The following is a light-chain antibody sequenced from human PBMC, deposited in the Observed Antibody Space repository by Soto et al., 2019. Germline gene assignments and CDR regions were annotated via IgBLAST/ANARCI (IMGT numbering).Light chain of an antibody. CDR2: GAS. J-gene: IGKJ1*01. Sequence: EIVLTQSPGTLSLSPGERATLSCRASLSVSSSYLAWYQQKPGQAPRLLIYGASSRATGIPDRFSGSGSGTDFTITISRLEPEDFAVYYCQQYGSSPLWTFGQGTKVDIK. V-gene: IGKV3-20*01. CDR1: LSVSSSY. CDR3: QQYGSSPLWT.